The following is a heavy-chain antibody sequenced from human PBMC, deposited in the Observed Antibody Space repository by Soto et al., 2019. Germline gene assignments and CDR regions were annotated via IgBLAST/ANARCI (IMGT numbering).Heavy chain of an antibody. J-gene: IGHJ4*02. V-gene: IGHV1-2*02. D-gene: IGHD1-26*01. CDR1: GYTFADFY. CDR3: ARDLAKGGGSAGFDY. Sequence: ASVKVSCKASGYTFADFYIHWVRQAPGQGLEWMGWINPKSGGTMYPQKFQGRVTMTWDTSISTAYMALTRLRSDDTAVYYCARDLAKGGGSAGFDYWGQGTLVTVSS. CDR2: INPKSGGT.